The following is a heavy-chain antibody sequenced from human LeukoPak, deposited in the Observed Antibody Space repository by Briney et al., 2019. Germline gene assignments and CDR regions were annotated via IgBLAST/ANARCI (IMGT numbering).Heavy chain of an antibody. CDR2: IIPILGIA. CDR1: GGTFSSYT. Sequence: SVKVSCKASGGTFSSYTISWVRQAPGQGLEGMGRIIPILGIANYAQKFQGRVTITADKSTSTAYMELSSLRSEDTAVYYCARSSPDSESIATPYYFDYWGQGTLVTVSS. J-gene: IGHJ4*02. V-gene: IGHV1-69*02. CDR3: ARSSPDSESIATPYYFDY. D-gene: IGHD6-6*01.